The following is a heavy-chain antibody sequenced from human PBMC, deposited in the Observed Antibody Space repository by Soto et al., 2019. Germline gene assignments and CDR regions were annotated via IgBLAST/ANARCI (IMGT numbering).Heavy chain of an antibody. V-gene: IGHV1-18*01. CDR2: ISAYNGNT. CDR3: ARDSRGYPDWFDP. D-gene: IGHD3-22*01. Sequence: QVQLVQSGAEVKKPGASVKVSCKASGYTCTSYGISGVRQAPGQGLEWMGWISAYNGNTNYAQKLQGRVHMTTDTSTIPAYMELRGLRSDDTAVYYWARDSRGYPDWFDPWGQGTLVTVSS. CDR1: GYTCTSYG. J-gene: IGHJ5*02.